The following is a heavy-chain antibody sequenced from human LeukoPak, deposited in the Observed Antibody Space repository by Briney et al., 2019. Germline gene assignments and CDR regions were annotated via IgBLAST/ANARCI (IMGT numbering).Heavy chain of an antibody. Sequence: ASVKVSCKASGYTFTGYYMHWVRQAPGQGLEWMGWINPNSGGTNYAQKSQGRVTMTRDTSISTAYMELSRLRSDDTAVYYCAREADIVVVPAAHRYNWFDPWGQGTLVTVSS. CDR3: AREADIVVVPAAHRYNWFDP. D-gene: IGHD2-2*01. CDR2: INPNSGGT. CDR1: GYTFTGYY. V-gene: IGHV1-2*02. J-gene: IGHJ5*02.